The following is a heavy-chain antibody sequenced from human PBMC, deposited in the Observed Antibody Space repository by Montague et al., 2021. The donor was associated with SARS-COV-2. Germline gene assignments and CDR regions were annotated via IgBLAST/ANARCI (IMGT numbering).Heavy chain of an antibody. V-gene: IGHV4-39*07. CDR1: GGSISSSNYY. CDR2: MYYSGST. D-gene: IGHD3-10*01. J-gene: IGHJ6*02. Sequence: SETLSLTCTVSGGSISSSNYYWGWIRQPPGKGLEWIGNMYYSGSTYYNPSLKSRVTISIDTSKNQFSLKLSSVTAADTAGYYCARDDIVLQGVTKGMDVWGQGTTVTVSS. CDR3: ARDDIVLQGVTKGMDV.